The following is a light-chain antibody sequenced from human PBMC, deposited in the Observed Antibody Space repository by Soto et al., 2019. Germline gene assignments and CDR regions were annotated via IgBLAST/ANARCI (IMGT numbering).Light chain of an antibody. V-gene: IGKV4-1*01. J-gene: IGKJ1*01. CDR2: WAY. CDR3: QQYCVRLWT. Sequence: DIVMTESPESLAVSLGERATINCKSSQSVLYSSNSKNLLAWYQQIPGQPPRLLINWAYIRESGVPDRFSGGGSGTDFALTISGLQAEDVAVYYCQQYCVRLWTFGQGTKVEIK. CDR1: QSVLYSSNSKNL.